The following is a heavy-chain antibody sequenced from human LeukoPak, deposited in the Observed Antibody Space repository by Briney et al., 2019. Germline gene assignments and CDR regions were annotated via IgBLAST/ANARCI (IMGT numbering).Heavy chain of an antibody. CDR3: ARGFVVVVAAPCDP. CDR1: GYTFTGYY. V-gene: IGHV1-2*02. D-gene: IGHD2-15*01. Sequence: ASVKVSCKASGYTFTGYYMHWVRQAPGQGLEWMGWINPNSGGTNYAQKFQGRVTMTRDTSISTAYMELSRLRSDDTAVYYCARGFVVVVAAPCDPWGQGTLVTVSS. CDR2: INPNSGGT. J-gene: IGHJ5*02.